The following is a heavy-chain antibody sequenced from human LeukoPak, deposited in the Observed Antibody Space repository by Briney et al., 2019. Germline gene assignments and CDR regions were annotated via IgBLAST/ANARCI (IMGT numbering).Heavy chain of an antibody. Sequence: GSLRLSCAASGFTFSSYWMSWVRQPPGKGLEWIGSIYYSGSTYYNPSLKSRVTISVDTSKNQFSLKLSSVTAADTAVYYCARHRRAARPGLLGYWGQGTLVTVSS. CDR3: ARHRRAARPGLLGY. CDR1: GFTFSSYW. J-gene: IGHJ4*02. D-gene: IGHD6-6*01. CDR2: IYYSGST. V-gene: IGHV4-39*01.